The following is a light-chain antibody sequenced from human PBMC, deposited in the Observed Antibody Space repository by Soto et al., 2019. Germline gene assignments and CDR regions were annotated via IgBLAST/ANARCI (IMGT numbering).Light chain of an antibody. J-gene: IGLJ2*01. CDR2: EVS. Sequence: QSALTQPPSASGSPGQSVTISCTGTSSDVGGYNFVSWYQQHPGKAPKLMIYEVSERPSGVPDRFSGSKSGNTASLTVSGLQAEDEADYYCCSYAGRNIVVFGGGTQLTVL. CDR1: SSDVGGYNF. V-gene: IGLV2-8*01. CDR3: CSYAGRNIVV.